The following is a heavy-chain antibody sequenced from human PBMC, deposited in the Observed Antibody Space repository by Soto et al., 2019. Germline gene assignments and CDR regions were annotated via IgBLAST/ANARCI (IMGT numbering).Heavy chain of an antibody. D-gene: IGHD3-16*01. CDR2: IYYSGST. CDR3: ARITQFFTYYYFEY. J-gene: IGHJ4*02. CDR1: GGSISSYY. Sequence: SETLSLTCTVSGGSISSYYWSWIRQPPGKGLEWIGYIYYSGSTNYNPSLKSRVTISVDTSKNQFSLKLSSVTAADTAVYYCARITQFFTYYYFEYWGQGTLVTVSS. V-gene: IGHV4-59*08.